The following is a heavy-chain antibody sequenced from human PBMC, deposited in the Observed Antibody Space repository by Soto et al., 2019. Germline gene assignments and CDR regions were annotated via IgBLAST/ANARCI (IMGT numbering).Heavy chain of an antibody. CDR2: IYYSGTT. Sequence: PSETLSLTCTVSGDSIDTSRYYWGWVRQPPGKGLEWIGSIYYSGTTHYNPSLKSRVTISADTSKNQFSLKLSSVTAADTAFYYCARLKGAFLITTYNWFDPRGQGTLVTVSS. D-gene: IGHD3-22*01. CDR1: GDSIDTSRYY. J-gene: IGHJ5*02. V-gene: IGHV4-39*01. CDR3: ARLKGAFLITTYNWFDP.